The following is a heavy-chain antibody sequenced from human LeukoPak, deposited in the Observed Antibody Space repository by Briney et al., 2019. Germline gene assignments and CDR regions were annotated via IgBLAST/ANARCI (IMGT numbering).Heavy chain of an antibody. CDR1: GFTFSSYA. Sequence: GGSLRLSCAASGFTFSSYAMSWVRQAPGKGLEWVSTISGSGGSTYYADSVKGRFTISRDISKNTLFLQMNSLRADDTAVYYCAKAKYSSSSDLLDYWGQGTLVTVSS. V-gene: IGHV3-23*01. D-gene: IGHD6-6*01. CDR2: ISGSGGST. CDR3: AKAKYSSSSDLLDY. J-gene: IGHJ4*02.